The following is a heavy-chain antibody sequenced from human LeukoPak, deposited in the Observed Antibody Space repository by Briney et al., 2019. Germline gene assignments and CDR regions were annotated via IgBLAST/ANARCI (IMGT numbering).Heavy chain of an antibody. Sequence: GESLKISCKGSGHSFSGYWIGWVRQMPGKGLEWMGIIYLGDSDTRYSPSFQGQVTISADKSISTAYLQWSSLKASDTAVYYCASPSGRDGYGDFEYWGQGTLVTVSS. CDR1: GHSFSGYW. CDR3: ASPSGRDGYGDFEY. V-gene: IGHV5-51*01. D-gene: IGHD5-24*01. CDR2: IYLGDSDT. J-gene: IGHJ4*02.